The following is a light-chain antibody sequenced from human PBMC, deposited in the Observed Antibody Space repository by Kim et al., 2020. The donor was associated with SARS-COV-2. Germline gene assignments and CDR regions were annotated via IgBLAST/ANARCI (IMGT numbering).Light chain of an antibody. CDR3: TSYTSSITWV. Sequence: GQSITRSCPGTRGDVGGYNYVSWYQQHPGKAPKLMLYAVSKRPSGVSNRFSGSKSGNTASLTISGLQAEDEADYYCTSYTSSITWVFGGGTKLTVL. V-gene: IGLV2-14*04. CDR2: AVS. CDR1: RGDVGGYNY. J-gene: IGLJ3*02.